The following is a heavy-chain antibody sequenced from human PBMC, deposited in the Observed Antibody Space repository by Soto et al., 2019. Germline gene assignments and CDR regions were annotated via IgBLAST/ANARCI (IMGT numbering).Heavy chain of an antibody. Sequence: QVQLVESGGGVVQPGRSLRLSCAASGFTFRNYAMHWVRQAPGKGLECVAVISYDGGNKFYRDYVKGRFTISRDNSKNTLYLQRNSLRYEDTAVYYCARGDREDIAVVIGVRPGEYGVDVWGPGTTVTVSS. CDR3: ARGDREDIAVVIGVRPGEYGVDV. D-gene: IGHD2-15*01. J-gene: IGHJ6*02. CDR2: ISYDGGNK. V-gene: IGHV3-30-3*01. CDR1: GFTFRNYA.